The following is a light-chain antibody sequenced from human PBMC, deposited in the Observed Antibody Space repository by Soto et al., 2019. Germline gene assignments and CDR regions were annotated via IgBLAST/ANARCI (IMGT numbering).Light chain of an antibody. Sequence: EIVLTQFPDTLSLSPGERATLSCRASQSVSSSSLAWYQQKRGQAPRLLIHGASSRATGIPDRFSGSGSGTDLTLTISRLEPEDFAGYYCQQYGSSPRTFGQGTKVEV. J-gene: IGKJ1*01. CDR1: QSVSSSS. CDR2: GAS. V-gene: IGKV3-20*01. CDR3: QQYGSSPRT.